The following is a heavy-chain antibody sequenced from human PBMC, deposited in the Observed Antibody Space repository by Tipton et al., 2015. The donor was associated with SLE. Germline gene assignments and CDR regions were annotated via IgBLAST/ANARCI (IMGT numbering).Heavy chain of an antibody. CDR2: ISSDGTKE. CDR1: GFTFSTYA. J-gene: IGHJ6*02. V-gene: IGHV3-30*18. Sequence: RSLRLSCAASGFTFSTYAMHWVRQAPGKGLEWVAIISSDGTKEYLADSVKGRFTISRNNSKNTLYLQMNSLRAEDTALYYCAKDLAGFIVVVTYGMDVWGQGTAVTVS. D-gene: IGHD2-21*02. CDR3: AKDLAGFIVVVTYGMDV.